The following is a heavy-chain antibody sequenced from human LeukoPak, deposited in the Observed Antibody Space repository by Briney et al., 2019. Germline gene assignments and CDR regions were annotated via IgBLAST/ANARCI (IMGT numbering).Heavy chain of an antibody. CDR3: ASVATQDIVATIRGAFDI. J-gene: IGHJ3*02. D-gene: IGHD5-12*01. CDR1: GFTVSSNY. CDR2: IYSGGST. Sequence: GGSLRLSCAASGFTVSSNYMSWVRQAPGKGLEWVSVIYSGGSTYYADSVKGRFTISRDNSKNTLYLQMNSLRAEDTAVYYCASVATQDIVATIRGAFDIWGQGTMVTVSS. V-gene: IGHV3-53*01.